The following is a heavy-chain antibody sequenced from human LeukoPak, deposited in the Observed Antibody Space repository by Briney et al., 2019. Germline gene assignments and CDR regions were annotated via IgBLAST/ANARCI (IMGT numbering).Heavy chain of an antibody. Sequence: GGSLRLSCAASGFTFSDYYMSWIRQAPGKGLEWVSYISSSGSTIYYADSVKGRFTISRDNAKNSLYLQMNSLRAEDTVVYYCARERDANYYDSSGYYSIRDYWGQGTLVTVSS. CDR1: GFTFSDYY. D-gene: IGHD3-22*01. J-gene: IGHJ4*02. CDR2: ISSSGSTI. V-gene: IGHV3-11*04. CDR3: ARERDANYYDSSGYYSIRDY.